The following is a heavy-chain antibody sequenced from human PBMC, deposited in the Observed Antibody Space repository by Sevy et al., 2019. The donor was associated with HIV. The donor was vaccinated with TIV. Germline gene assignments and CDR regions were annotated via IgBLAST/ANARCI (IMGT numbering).Heavy chain of an antibody. CDR2: INPIRGGT. CDR1: GYTFTCYY. J-gene: IGHJ6*02. D-gene: IGHD2-2*01. V-gene: IGHV1-2*02. Sequence: ASVKVSCKASGYTFTCYYIHWVRQAPGQGLEWMGWINPIRGGTNYAQKFQGRVTMTRDTSISTAYMELSRLRSDDTAVYYCARDIVVVPAAMVYYYYGMDVWGQGSTVTVSS. CDR3: ARDIVVVPAAMVYYYYGMDV.